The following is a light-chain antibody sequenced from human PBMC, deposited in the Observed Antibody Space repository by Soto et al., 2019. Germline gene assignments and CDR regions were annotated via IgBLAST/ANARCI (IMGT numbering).Light chain of an antibody. CDR3: QHQRA. Sequence: EIVLMQSPGTLSLSPGERATLSCRASQSVSSSYLAWYQQKPGQAPRLLIYGASSRATGIPDRFSGSGSGTDFTLTISRLEPEDFAVYYCQHQRAFGQGTKVEIK. CDR2: GAS. J-gene: IGKJ1*01. CDR1: QSVSSSY. V-gene: IGKV3-20*01.